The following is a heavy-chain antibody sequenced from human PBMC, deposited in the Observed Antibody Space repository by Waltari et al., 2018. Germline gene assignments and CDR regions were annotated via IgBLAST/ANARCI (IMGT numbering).Heavy chain of an antibody. Sequence: QVQLQESGPGLVKPSETLSLTCAVSGYSISSGYYWGWIRQPPGKGLEWIGSIYHSGGTYYNPSLKSRVTISVDTSKNQFSLKLSSVTAADTAVYYCAGPYYYGSGSLDAFDIWGQGTMVTVSS. CDR2: IYHSGGT. J-gene: IGHJ3*02. V-gene: IGHV4-38-2*01. CDR1: GYSISSGYY. CDR3: AGPYYYGSGSLDAFDI. D-gene: IGHD3-10*01.